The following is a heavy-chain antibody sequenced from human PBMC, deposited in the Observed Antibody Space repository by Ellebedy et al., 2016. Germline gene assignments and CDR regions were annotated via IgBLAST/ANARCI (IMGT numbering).Heavy chain of an antibody. CDR3: ARDRDGYGSGTYYYYGMDV. Sequence: GGSLRLSXAASGFTFSSYAMHWVRQAPGKGLEWVAVISYDGSNKYYADSVKGRFTISRDNSKNTLYLQMNSLRAEDTAVYYCARDRDGYGSGTYYYYGMDVWGQGTTVTVSS. D-gene: IGHD3-10*01. CDR1: GFTFSSYA. V-gene: IGHV3-30-3*01. CDR2: ISYDGSNK. J-gene: IGHJ6*02.